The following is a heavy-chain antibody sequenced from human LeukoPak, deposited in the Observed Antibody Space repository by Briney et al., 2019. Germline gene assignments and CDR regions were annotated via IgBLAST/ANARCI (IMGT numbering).Heavy chain of an antibody. CDR2: TSYSGNT. D-gene: IGHD1-26*01. V-gene: IGHV4-59*01. Sequence: SETLSLTCTVSGGSISGDYWNWIRQPPGKGLKWIGYTSYSGNTDYKPSLRSRVTMSVDTSNNQLSLKLTSATAADTAVYYCARWHSHGRYFDYWGQGALVTVSS. J-gene: IGHJ4*02. CDR1: GGSISGDY. CDR3: ARWHSHGRYFDY.